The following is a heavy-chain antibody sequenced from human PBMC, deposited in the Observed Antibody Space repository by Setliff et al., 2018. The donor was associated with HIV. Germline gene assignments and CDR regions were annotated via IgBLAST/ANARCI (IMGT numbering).Heavy chain of an antibody. Sequence: SLRLSCEASGFTFSSYGMHWVRQAPGKGLEWVAFIRYDGSNKYDADSVKGRFTISRDNSKNTLYLQMNSLRAEDTAVYYCAKGWGDSSGYYTGSYDMDVWGQGTTVTVSS. CDR3: AKGWGDSSGYYTGSYDMDV. CDR2: IRYDGSNK. D-gene: IGHD3-22*01. V-gene: IGHV3-30*02. J-gene: IGHJ6*02. CDR1: GFTFSSYG.